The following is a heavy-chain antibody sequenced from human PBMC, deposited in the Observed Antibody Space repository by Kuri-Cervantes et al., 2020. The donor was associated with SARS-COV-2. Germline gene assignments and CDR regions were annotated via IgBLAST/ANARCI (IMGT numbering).Heavy chain of an antibody. V-gene: IGHV3-74*01. Sequence: GGSLRLSCAASGSTFSGHWIHWVRQAPGKGLGWVSRINPDGGYTNNADSVKGRFTLSRDNAKNMLFLQMNSLRAEDTAVYYCVRDGDHWNFDYWGQGTLVTVYS. CDR2: INPDGGYT. J-gene: IGHJ4*02. D-gene: IGHD1-1*01. CDR1: GSTFSGHW. CDR3: VRDGDHWNFDY.